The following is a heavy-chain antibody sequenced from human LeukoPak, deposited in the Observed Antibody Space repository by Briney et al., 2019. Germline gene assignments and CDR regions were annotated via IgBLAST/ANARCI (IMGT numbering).Heavy chain of an antibody. CDR2: ITPSGGT. CDR1: RGTFSSYA. CDR3: ARDRYGDGFAHLDY. D-gene: IGHD5-24*01. V-gene: IGHV1-2*02. J-gene: IGHJ4*02. Sequence: ASVKVSCKASRGTFSSYAISWVRQAPGQGLEWMGWITPSGGTNYPQKFQGRVAITWDTSITTVHMDLSRLTSDDTAVYYCARDRYGDGFAHLDYWGQGALVTVSS.